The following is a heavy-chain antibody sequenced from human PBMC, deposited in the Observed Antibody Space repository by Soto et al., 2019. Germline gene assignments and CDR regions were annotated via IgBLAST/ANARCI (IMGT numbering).Heavy chain of an antibody. CDR2: ISFDGSDK. CDR1: GFSFSKHD. V-gene: IGHV3-30-3*01. Sequence: GGSLRLSCAASGFSFSKHDIHWVRQAPGKGLEWVAVISFDGSDKYYADSVKGRFIISRDNPKNTLYLQMSSLRVEDTAIYYCTRLDDSWGQGTLVTVPS. D-gene: IGHD3-16*01. J-gene: IGHJ5*02. CDR3: TRLDDS.